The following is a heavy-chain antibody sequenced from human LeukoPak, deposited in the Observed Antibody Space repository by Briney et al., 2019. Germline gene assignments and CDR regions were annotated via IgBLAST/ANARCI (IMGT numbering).Heavy chain of an antibody. CDR2: INPNSGAT. D-gene: IGHD2-15*01. CDR1: RYTFTGYF. Sequence: ASVKVSCKASRYTFTGYFMHWVRQAPGQGLEWMGWINPNSGATNYAQKFQGRVTLTRDTSLSTAYMELNSLRSNDTAAYYCARAPGAYCSGGSCVDFWGQGTLVTVSS. CDR3: ARAPGAYCSGGSCVDF. V-gene: IGHV1-2*02. J-gene: IGHJ4*02.